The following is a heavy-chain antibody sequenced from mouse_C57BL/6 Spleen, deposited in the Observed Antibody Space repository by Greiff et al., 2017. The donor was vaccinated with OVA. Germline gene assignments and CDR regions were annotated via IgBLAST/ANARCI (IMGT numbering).Heavy chain of an antibody. D-gene: IGHD2-5*01. Sequence: DVMLVESGGGLVKPGGSLKLSCAASGFTFSSYTMSWVRQTPEKRLEWVATISGGGGNTYYPDSVKGRFTISRDNAKNTLYLQMSSLRSEDTALYYCARHPYSNYEAWFAYWGQGTLVTVSA. CDR1: GFTFSSYT. CDR2: ISGGGGNT. V-gene: IGHV5-9*01. CDR3: ARHPYSNYEAWFAY. J-gene: IGHJ3*01.